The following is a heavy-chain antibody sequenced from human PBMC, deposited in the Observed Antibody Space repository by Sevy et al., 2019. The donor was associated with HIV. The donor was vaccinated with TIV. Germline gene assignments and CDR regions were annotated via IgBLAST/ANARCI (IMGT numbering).Heavy chain of an antibody. CDR2: SFPSGGS. Sequence: SETLSLTCTVSGGSIRSGRYYWTWIRQPAGKGLEWVGRSFPSGGSDFNPSMMSRVSMSIDTSKKQFSLRLTSVTAADTSIYYCARADGDGYNYGYLDSWGPGTLVTVSS. CDR1: GGSIRSGRYY. CDR3: ARADGDGYNYGYLDS. D-gene: IGHD5-12*01. V-gene: IGHV4-61*02. J-gene: IGHJ5*01.